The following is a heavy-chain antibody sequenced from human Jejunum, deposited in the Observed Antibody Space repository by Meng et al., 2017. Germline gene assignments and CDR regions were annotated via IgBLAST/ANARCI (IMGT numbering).Heavy chain of an antibody. J-gene: IGHJ6*02. Sequence: ESLKISCAASGFTLARRAMTWVRQSPGKGLEWVAAMTTSGTTTYYADSVKGRFTISSDISNNTLYLQMNNLRVEDTAVYYCAKCGGTYGAGSYSPYYYGMDVWGQGTMVTVSS. CDR2: MTTSGTTT. CDR1: GFTLARRA. V-gene: IGHV3-23*01. D-gene: IGHD3-10*01. CDR3: AKCGGTYGAGSYSPYYYGMDV.